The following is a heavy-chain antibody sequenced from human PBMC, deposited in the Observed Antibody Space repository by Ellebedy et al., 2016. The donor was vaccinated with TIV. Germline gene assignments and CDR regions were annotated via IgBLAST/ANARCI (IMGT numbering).Heavy chain of an antibody. Sequence: GESLKISCAASGFMFRNYWMSWVRQVPGKGLEWVANINQDGSRIYYVDSVKGRFTISRDNAKNSVYLRMNTLRVEDTAVYHCVRDGAYGDYSPGYYGMDVWGQGTTVTVSS. D-gene: IGHD3-22*01. CDR1: GFMFRNYW. V-gene: IGHV3-7*03. CDR3: VRDGAYGDYSPGYYGMDV. J-gene: IGHJ6*02. CDR2: INQDGSRI.